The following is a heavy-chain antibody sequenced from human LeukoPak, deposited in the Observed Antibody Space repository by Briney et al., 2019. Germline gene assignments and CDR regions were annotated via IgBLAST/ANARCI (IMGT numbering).Heavy chain of an antibody. Sequence: PGGSLRLSCAASGFTFSNTWMSWVRQAPGKGLEWVGRIKSKTDGGTTDYAAPVKGRFTISRDDSKNTLYLQMNSLKTEDTAVYYCTTDLIRPVGYCSSTSCYTWDFDYWGQGTLVTVSS. V-gene: IGHV3-15*01. D-gene: IGHD2-2*02. CDR1: GFTFSNTW. CDR3: TTDLIRPVGYCSSTSCYTWDFDY. CDR2: IKSKTDGGTT. J-gene: IGHJ4*02.